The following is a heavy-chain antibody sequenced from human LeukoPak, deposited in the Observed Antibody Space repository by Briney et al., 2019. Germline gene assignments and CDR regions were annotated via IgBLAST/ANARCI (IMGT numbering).Heavy chain of an antibody. V-gene: IGHV1-8*03. CDR2: MNPNSGNT. CDR1: GYTFTSYD. CDR3: ARGLRYCSSTSCYRKPLGY. Sequence: ASVKVSCKASGYTFTSYDINWVRQATGQGLEWMGWMNPNSGNTGYAQKFQGRVTITRNTFISTAYMELSSLRSEDTAVYYCARGLRYCSSTSCYRKPLGYWGQGTLVTVSS. J-gene: IGHJ4*02. D-gene: IGHD2-2*02.